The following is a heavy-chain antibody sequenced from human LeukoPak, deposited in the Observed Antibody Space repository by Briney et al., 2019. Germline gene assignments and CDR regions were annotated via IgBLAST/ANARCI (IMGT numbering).Heavy chain of an antibody. CDR2: INHSGST. D-gene: IGHD4-11*01. Sequence: SETLSLTCVVYGGSFSGYYWSWIRQPPGKGLEWIGEINHSGSTNYNPSLKSRVTISVDTSKNQFSLKLSSVTAADTAVYYCARGLSTVTTVAYAFDIWGQGTMVTVSS. CDR3: ARGLSTVTTVAYAFDI. CDR1: GGSFSGYY. V-gene: IGHV4-34*01. J-gene: IGHJ3*02.